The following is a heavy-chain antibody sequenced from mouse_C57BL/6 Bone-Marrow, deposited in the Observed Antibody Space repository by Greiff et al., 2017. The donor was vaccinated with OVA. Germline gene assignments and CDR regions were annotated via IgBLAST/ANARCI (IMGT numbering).Heavy chain of an antibody. J-gene: IGHJ3*01. D-gene: IGHD1-1*01. CDR3: ARDFYYYGCSAWFAY. CDR2: IDPSDSYT. CDR1: GYTFTSYW. V-gene: IGHV1-50*01. Sequence: VQLQQPGAELVKPGASVKLSCKASGYTFTSYWMQWVKQRPGQGLEWIGEIDPSDSYTNYNQKFKGKATLTVDTSSSTAYMQLSSLTSEDSAVYYCARDFYYYGCSAWFAYWGQGTLVTVSA.